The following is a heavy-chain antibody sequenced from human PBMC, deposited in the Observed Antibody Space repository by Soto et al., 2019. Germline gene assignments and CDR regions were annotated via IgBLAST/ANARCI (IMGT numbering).Heavy chain of an antibody. CDR2: IYYSGST. J-gene: IGHJ5*02. CDR3: ARDRGSHNWFDP. V-gene: IGHV4-59*01. D-gene: IGHD1-26*01. Sequence: SETLSLTCTVSGGSISSYYWIWIRQPPGKGLEWIGYIYYSGSTNYNPSLKSRVTISVDTSKNQFSLKLSSVTAADTAVYYCARDRGSHNWFDPWGQGTLVTVSS. CDR1: GGSISSYY.